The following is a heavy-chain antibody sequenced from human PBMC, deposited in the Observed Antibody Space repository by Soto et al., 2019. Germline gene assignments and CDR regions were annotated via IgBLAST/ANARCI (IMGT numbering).Heavy chain of an antibody. CDR2: IYYSGST. D-gene: IGHD3-22*01. CDR3: ASIYDSSGYYYGNNWFDP. Sequence: QVQLQESGPGLVKPSQTLSLTCTVSGGSISSGDYYWSWIRQHPGKGLEWIGYIYYSGSTYYNPSLKSRVTISVDTSKNRFALKLSSVTAADTAVYYCASIYDSSGYYYGNNWFDPWGQGSLVTVSS. J-gene: IGHJ5*02. V-gene: IGHV4-31*03. CDR1: GGSISSGDYY.